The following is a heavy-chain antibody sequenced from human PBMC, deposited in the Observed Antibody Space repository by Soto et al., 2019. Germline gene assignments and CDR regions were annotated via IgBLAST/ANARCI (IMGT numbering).Heavy chain of an antibody. CDR1: GFTFSDHY. D-gene: IGHD2-8*01. V-gene: IGHV3-72*01. Sequence: EVQLVESGGGLVQPGGSLRLSCAASGFTFSDHYMDWVRQAPGKGLEWVGRIRNKANSYTTEYAASVKGRFTFSRDDSKNSLYLQMNSLKTEDTAVYYCGGAYSTSWSGAYLDYWGQGTLVTVSS. J-gene: IGHJ4*02. CDR2: IRNKANSYTT. CDR3: GGAYSTSWSGAYLDY.